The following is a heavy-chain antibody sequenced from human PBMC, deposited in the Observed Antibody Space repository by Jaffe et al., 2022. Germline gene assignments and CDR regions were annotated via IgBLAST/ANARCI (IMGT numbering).Heavy chain of an antibody. J-gene: IGHJ3*02. Sequence: QVQLQESGPGLVKPSETLSLTCAVSGYSISSGYYWGWIRQPPGKGLEWIGSIYHSGSTYYNPSLKSRVTISVDTSKNQFSLKLSSVTAADTAVYYCARPMGAAMVTGIGFPNDAFDIWGQGTMVTVSS. V-gene: IGHV4-38-2*01. CDR2: IYHSGST. CDR3: ARPMGAAMVTGIGFPNDAFDI. CDR1: GYSISSGYY. D-gene: IGHD5-18*01.